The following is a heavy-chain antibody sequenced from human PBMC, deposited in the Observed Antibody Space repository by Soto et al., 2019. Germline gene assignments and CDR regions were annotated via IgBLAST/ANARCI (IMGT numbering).Heavy chain of an antibody. Sequence: EVQLVESGGGLVQPGGSLRLSCAASGFTFSSYWMHWVRQAPGKGLVWVSRINTDGSSTTYADSVKGRFTISRDNAKNTLYLQMNSLRAEDTAIYYCARTRSDYATGGYYYGMDVWGQGTTVTVSS. CDR2: INTDGSST. CDR1: GFTFSSYW. V-gene: IGHV3-74*01. CDR3: ARTRSDYATGGYYYGMDV. J-gene: IGHJ6*02. D-gene: IGHD2-8*02.